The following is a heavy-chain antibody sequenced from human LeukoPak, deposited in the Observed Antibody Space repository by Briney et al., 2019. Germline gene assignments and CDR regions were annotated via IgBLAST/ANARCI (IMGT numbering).Heavy chain of an antibody. CDR2: LSGSGTNT. CDR1: GFTFSSYA. D-gene: IGHD5-24*01. J-gene: IGHJ4*02. CDR3: AKVGPRDGYRESYFDY. V-gene: IGHV3-23*01. Sequence: GGSLRLSCAASGFTFSSYAMTWVRQAPGKGLEWVSALSGSGTNTFYADSVKGRFTTSRDNSKSTLYLQMNSLRAEDTAIYYCAKVGPRDGYRESYFDYWGQGTLVTVSS.